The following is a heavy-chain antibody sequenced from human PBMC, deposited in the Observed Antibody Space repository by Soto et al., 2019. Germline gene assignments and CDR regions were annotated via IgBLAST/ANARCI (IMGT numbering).Heavy chain of an antibody. V-gene: IGHV3-30-3*01. Sequence: LRLSCAASGFTFSTYAFHWVRQAPGKGLEWLSVISYDGREKYYADSVKGRFTISRDSSKNTVYLQMNSLRAEDTAVYYCARDPLAVTGSFVDYWGQGTLVTVSS. CDR1: GFTFSTYA. CDR3: ARDPLAVTGSFVDY. J-gene: IGHJ4*02. CDR2: ISYDGREK. D-gene: IGHD6-19*01.